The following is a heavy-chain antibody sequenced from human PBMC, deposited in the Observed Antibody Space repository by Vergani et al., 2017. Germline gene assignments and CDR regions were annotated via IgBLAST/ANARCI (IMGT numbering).Heavy chain of an antibody. V-gene: IGHV1-69*12. J-gene: IGHJ6*03. CDR2: IIPIFGTA. D-gene: IGHD3-9*01. Sequence: QVQLVQSGAEVKKPGSSVKVSCKASGGTFSSYAISWVRQAPGQGLEWMGGIIPIFGTANYAQKFQGRVTITADESTSTAYMELSSLRAEDTAVDYCARGGPQYEILTGYSTGDYYYYYMDVWGKGTTVTVS. CDR1: GGTFSSYA. CDR3: ARGGPQYEILTGYSTGDYYYYYMDV.